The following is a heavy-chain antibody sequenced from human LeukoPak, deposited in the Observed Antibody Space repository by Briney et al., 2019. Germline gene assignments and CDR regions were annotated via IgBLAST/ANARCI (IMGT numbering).Heavy chain of an antibody. CDR3: ARRTYSNYCDY. V-gene: IGHV4-39*01. CDR2: IYYSGST. CDR1: GGSISSSSYY. J-gene: IGHJ4*02. D-gene: IGHD4-11*01. Sequence: SETLSLTCTVSGGSISSSSYYWGWIRQPPGKGLEWIGSIYYSGSTYYNPSLESRVTISVDTSKNQFSLKLSSVTAADTAVYYCARRTYSNYCDYWGQGTLVTVSS.